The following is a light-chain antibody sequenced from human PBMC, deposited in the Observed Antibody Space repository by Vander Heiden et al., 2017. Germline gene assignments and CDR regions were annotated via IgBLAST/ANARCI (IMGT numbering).Light chain of an antibody. Sequence: QTVVTQEPSFSVSPGGTVPLPCGLSSGSVSTSYYPSWYQQTPGQAPRTLIYSKNTRSSGVPVRSSGSILGNKAALTITGAQADEESDYYCVLYMGSGIWVFGGGTKLTVL. J-gene: IGLJ3*02. V-gene: IGLV8-61*01. CDR2: SKN. CDR1: SGSVSTSYY. CDR3: VLYMGSGIWV.